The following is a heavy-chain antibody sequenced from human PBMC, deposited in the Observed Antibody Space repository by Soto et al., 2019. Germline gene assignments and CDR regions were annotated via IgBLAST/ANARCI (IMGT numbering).Heavy chain of an antibody. Sequence: GGSLRLSCAASGFTFSNYWVNWVRQAPGKGLKWVANIKEDGGETYYVNSVKGRFTISRDNAKNSLYLQMNSLRAEDTAIYYCGAPPGWGQGTLVTVSS. CDR2: IKEDGGET. V-gene: IGHV3-7*01. CDR3: GAPPG. CDR1: GFTFSNYW. J-gene: IGHJ4*02.